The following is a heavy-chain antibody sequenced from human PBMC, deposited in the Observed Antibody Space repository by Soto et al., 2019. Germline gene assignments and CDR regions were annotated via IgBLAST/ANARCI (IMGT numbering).Heavy chain of an antibody. Sequence: QVQLVESGGGVVQPGRSLRLSCAASGFTFSSYGMHWVRQAPGRGLEWVAVISYDGSNKYYADSVKGRFTISRDNSKNTLYLQMNSLRAEDTAVYYCANSQDYGDYGPWYYFDYWGQGTLVTVSS. CDR1: GFTFSSYG. D-gene: IGHD4-17*01. V-gene: IGHV3-30*18. CDR2: ISYDGSNK. J-gene: IGHJ4*02. CDR3: ANSQDYGDYGPWYYFDY.